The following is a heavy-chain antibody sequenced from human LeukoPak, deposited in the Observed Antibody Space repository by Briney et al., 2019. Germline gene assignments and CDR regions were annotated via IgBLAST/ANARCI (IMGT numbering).Heavy chain of an antibody. D-gene: IGHD6-13*01. CDR1: GGSFSGYY. CDR3: ARARTGYSSSWYMSWFDP. Sequence: SETLSLTCAVYGGSFSGYYWSWIRQPPGKGLVWIGEINHSGSTNYNPSLKSRVTISVDTSKNQFSLKLSSVTAADTAVYYCARARTGYSSSWYMSWFDPWGQGTLVTVSS. J-gene: IGHJ5*02. CDR2: INHSGST. V-gene: IGHV4-34*01.